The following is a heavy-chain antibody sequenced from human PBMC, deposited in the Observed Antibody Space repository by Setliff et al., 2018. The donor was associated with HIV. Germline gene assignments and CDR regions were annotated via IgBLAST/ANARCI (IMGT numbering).Heavy chain of an antibody. V-gene: IGHV4-39*07. CDR2: FYYSGST. J-gene: IGHJ4*02. Sequence: SETLSLTCAASGGSISSSNYYWVWLRQPPGKELEWTGSFYYSGSTYYNPSLKRRVTISLDTSKNQFSLKVGSVTAADTAVYYCAAKKDGDYPFNWGQGTLVTVSS. D-gene: IGHD4-17*01. CDR1: GGSISSSNYY. CDR3: AAKKDGDYPFN.